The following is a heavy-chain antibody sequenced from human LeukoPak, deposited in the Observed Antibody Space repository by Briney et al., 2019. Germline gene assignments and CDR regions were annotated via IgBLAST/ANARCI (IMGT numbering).Heavy chain of an antibody. CDR3: AREDYGGNPFGY. V-gene: IGHV3-74*01. CDR1: GFTFSSYW. Sequence: PGGSLRLSCAASGFTFSSYWMHWVRRAPGKGLVWVSRINSDGSRTSYGDSVKGRFTISRDNGKNTLYMQMNSRRAEDTAVYYCAREDYGGNPFGYWGQGTLVTVSS. CDR2: INSDGSRT. J-gene: IGHJ4*02. D-gene: IGHD4-23*01.